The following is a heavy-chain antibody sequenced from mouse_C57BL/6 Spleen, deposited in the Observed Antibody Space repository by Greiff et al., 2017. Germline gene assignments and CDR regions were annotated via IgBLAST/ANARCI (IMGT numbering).Heavy chain of an antibody. Sequence: EVQVVESGGGLVQPKGSLKLSCAASGFSFNTYAMNWVRQAPGKGLEWVARIRSKSNNYATYYADSVKDRFTISRDDSESMLYLQMNNLKTEDTAMYYCVRQGWEAMDYWGQGTSVTVSS. CDR1: GFSFNTYA. V-gene: IGHV10-1*01. D-gene: IGHD3-3*01. J-gene: IGHJ4*01. CDR3: VRQGWEAMDY. CDR2: IRSKSNNYAT.